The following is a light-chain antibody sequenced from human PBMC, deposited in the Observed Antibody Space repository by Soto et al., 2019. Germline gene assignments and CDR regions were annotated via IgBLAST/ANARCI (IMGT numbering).Light chain of an antibody. CDR3: PQYGSSPFN. V-gene: IGKV3-20*01. CDR2: AAS. Sequence: MVLTQSHGTLSFSPGGRGALSGRPSQSVTSSFLAWYQQKSVQALRLLIYAASSRVTGIPDRFIGSGSAIDFTLIISRPEPEDFAAYSCPQYGSSPFNFGGGAKVDI. J-gene: IGKJ4*01. CDR1: QSVTSSF.